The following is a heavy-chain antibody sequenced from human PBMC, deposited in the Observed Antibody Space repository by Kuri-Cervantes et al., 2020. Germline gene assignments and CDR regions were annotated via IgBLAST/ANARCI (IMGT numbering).Heavy chain of an antibody. Sequence: LRLSCAVSGGSISSGGYSWSWIRQPPGKGLEWIGYIYHSGSTYYNPSLKSRVTISVDTSKNQFSLKLSSVTAADTAVYYCARAVRNWGQGTLVTVSS. J-gene: IGHJ4*02. CDR2: IYHSGST. CDR1: GGSISSGGYS. V-gene: IGHV4-30-2*01. CDR3: ARAVRN.